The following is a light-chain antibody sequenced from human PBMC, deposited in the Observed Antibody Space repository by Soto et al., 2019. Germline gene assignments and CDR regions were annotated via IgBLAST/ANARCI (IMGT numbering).Light chain of an antibody. CDR3: SSYSSSSTLV. CDR2: EVS. V-gene: IGLV2-14*01. J-gene: IGLJ1*01. CDR1: SSDIGRFDY. Sequence: QSALTQPPSASGSPGQSVTISCTGSSSDIGRFDYVSWYQQHPGKAPKLMIYEVSNRPSGVSNRFSASKSGNTASLTISGLQAEDEATYYCSSYSSSSTLVFGTGTKVTVL.